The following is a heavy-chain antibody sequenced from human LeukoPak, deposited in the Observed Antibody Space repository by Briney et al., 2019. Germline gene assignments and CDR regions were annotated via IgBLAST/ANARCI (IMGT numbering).Heavy chain of an antibody. J-gene: IGHJ4*02. Sequence: AGGSLRLSCAASGFTFSSYAMSWVRQAPGKGLEWVSALSGSGGSTYYADSVKGRFTISRDNSKNTLYLQMNSLRAEDTAVYYCAKEGQQLEEVDYGGQGTLVTVSS. V-gene: IGHV3-23*01. CDR1: GFTFSSYA. D-gene: IGHD6-13*01. CDR3: AKEGQQLEEVDY. CDR2: LSGSGGST.